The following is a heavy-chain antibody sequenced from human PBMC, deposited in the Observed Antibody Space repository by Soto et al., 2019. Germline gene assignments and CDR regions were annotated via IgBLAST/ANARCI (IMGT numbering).Heavy chain of an antibody. D-gene: IGHD1-1*01. CDR3: ARDGTYNWV. J-gene: IGHJ4*02. CDR1: GFTVSNNY. Sequence: EVQLVESGGGLVQPGGSLRLSCAASGFTVSNNYMRWVRQAPGKGLEWVSLIYSGGATYYADSVKGRFTISRDKSKNTLYLQMNSLRAEDTAVYYCARDGTYNWVGGQGILVTVS. V-gene: IGHV3-66*01. CDR2: IYSGGAT.